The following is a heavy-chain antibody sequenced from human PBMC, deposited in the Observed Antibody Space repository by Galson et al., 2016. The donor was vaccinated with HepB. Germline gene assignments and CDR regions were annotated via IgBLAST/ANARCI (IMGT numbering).Heavy chain of an antibody. Sequence: SLRLSCAASGFTFSNYALTWVRQAPGRGLEWVSGISGTGGNTYYADSVKGRFTISRDNSKNTLYLQMNSLRAEDTAVYYCAKDPYKSRMAAAGYWYFDLWGRGTLVTVSS. CDR1: GFTFSNYA. J-gene: IGHJ2*01. CDR2: ISGTGGNT. V-gene: IGHV3-23*01. CDR3: AKDPYKSRMAAAGYWYFDL. D-gene: IGHD6-13*01.